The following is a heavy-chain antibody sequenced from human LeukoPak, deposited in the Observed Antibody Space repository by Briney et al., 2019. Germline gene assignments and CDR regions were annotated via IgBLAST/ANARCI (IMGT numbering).Heavy chain of an antibody. V-gene: IGHV3-11*01. CDR3: ARVYYDSSGPLFDY. D-gene: IGHD3-22*01. J-gene: IGHJ4*02. CDR1: VFTFSDYY. CDR2: ISSSGSTI. Sequence: VGSLRLSCAASVFTFSDYYMSWIRQGPRKGLEWGSYISSSGSTIYYADSVKGRFTISRDNAKNSLYLQINSLRAEDTAVYYCARVYYDSSGPLFDYWGQGTLVTVSS.